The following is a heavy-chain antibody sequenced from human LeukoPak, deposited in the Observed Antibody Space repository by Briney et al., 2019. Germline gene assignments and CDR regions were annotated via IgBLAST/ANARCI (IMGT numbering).Heavy chain of an antibody. Sequence: ASVKVSCKASGYTFTGYYMHWVRQAPGQGLEWMGWINPNSGGTNYAQKFQGRVTTTRDTSISTAYMELSRLRSDDTAVYYCARPRAYSGRWVFGYWGQGTLVTVSS. V-gene: IGHV1-2*02. CDR3: ARPRAYSGRWVFGY. D-gene: IGHD1-26*01. J-gene: IGHJ4*02. CDR2: INPNSGGT. CDR1: GYTFTGYY.